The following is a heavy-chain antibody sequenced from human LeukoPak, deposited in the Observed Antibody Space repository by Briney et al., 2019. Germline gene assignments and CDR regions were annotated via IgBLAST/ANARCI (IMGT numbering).Heavy chain of an antibody. CDR3: ARDSGYDSAYFDY. CDR2: IYTSGST. J-gene: IGHJ4*02. D-gene: IGHD5-12*01. V-gene: IGHV4-61*02. Sequence: ASQTLSLTCTVSGGSISSGTYYWTWIRQPAGKGLEWIGRIYTSGSTSYNPSLKGRVTISVDTSKDQFSLKLSSVTAADTAVYYCARDSGYDSAYFDYWGQGTLVTVSS. CDR1: GGSISSGTYY.